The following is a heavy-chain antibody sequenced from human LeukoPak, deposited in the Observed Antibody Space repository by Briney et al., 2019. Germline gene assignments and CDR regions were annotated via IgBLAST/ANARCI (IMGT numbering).Heavy chain of an antibody. CDR2: ISYDGSNK. CDR3: ARAIIAAAGPETSYYYYYYMDV. J-gene: IGHJ6*03. D-gene: IGHD6-13*01. Sequence: GGSLRLSCSASGFTFSTYAMHWVRQAPGKGLEWAALISYDGSNKYYADSVKGRFTISRDNSKSTLYLQMNSLRAEDTAVYYCARAIIAAAGPETSYYYYYYMDVWGKGTTVTVSS. CDR1: GFTFSTYA. V-gene: IGHV3-30*04.